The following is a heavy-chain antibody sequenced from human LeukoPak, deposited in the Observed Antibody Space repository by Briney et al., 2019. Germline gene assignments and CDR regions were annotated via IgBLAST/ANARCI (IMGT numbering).Heavy chain of an antibody. J-gene: IGHJ4*02. Sequence: GGSLRLSCAASGFTFSSYWMSWVRQAPGKGREWVANIKQDGSEKYYVDSVKGRFTISRDNAKNSLYLQMNSLRAEDTAVYYCARWDTAYGLSYYFDYWGQGTLVTVSS. D-gene: IGHD5-18*01. CDR2: IKQDGSEK. CDR1: GFTFSSYW. CDR3: ARWDTAYGLSYYFDY. V-gene: IGHV3-7*01.